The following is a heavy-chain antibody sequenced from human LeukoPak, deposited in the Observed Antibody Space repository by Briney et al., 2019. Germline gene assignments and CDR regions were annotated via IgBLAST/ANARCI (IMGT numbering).Heavy chain of an antibody. CDR2: ISYDGSNK. Sequence: GSLRLSCAASGFTFSSYAMHWVRQAPCKGLEWVAVISYDGSNKYYADSVKGRFTISRDNSKNTLYLQMSSLRAEDTAVYYCAREYDTMVRGVGDGFDIWGQGTMVTVSS. CDR1: GFTFSSYA. V-gene: IGHV3-30-3*01. J-gene: IGHJ3*02. D-gene: IGHD3-10*01. CDR3: AREYDTMVRGVGDGFDI.